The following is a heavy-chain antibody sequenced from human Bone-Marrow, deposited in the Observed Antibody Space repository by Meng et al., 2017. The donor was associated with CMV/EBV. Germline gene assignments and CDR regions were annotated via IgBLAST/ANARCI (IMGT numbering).Heavy chain of an antibody. Sequence: ASVKVSCKASGYTFTSYDINWVRQATGQGLEWMGWMNPNSGNTGYAQKFQGRVTITRNTSISTAYMELSSLRSEATAVYYCARWDLFAVTTIYYYYGMDVWGQGTTVTVSS. J-gene: IGHJ6*02. CDR1: GYTFTSYD. V-gene: IGHV1-8*03. D-gene: IGHD4-11*01. CDR2: MNPNSGNT. CDR3: ARWDLFAVTTIYYYYGMDV.